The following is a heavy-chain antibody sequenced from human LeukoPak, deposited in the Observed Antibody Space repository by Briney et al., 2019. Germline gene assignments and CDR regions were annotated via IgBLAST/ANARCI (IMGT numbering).Heavy chain of an antibody. Sequence: ASVKVSCKASGYTFTGYYMHWVRQAPGQGLEWMGWINPNSGGTNYAQKFQGRVTMTRDTSISTAYMELSRLRSDDTAVYYCARVVWLRSYFDYWGQGTLVTASS. CDR2: INPNSGGT. CDR1: GYTFTGYY. D-gene: IGHD5-12*01. V-gene: IGHV1-2*02. CDR3: ARVVWLRSYFDY. J-gene: IGHJ4*02.